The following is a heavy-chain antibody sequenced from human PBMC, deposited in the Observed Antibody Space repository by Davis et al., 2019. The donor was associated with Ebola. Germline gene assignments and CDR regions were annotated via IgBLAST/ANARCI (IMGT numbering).Heavy chain of an antibody. J-gene: IGHJ4*02. CDR1: GGTFSSYT. V-gene: IGHV1-69*02. D-gene: IGHD6-13*01. CDR3: ARLAAADPDY. CDR2: IIPILGIA. Sequence: AASVKVSCKASGGTFSSYTISWVRQAPGQGLEWMGRIIPILGIANYAQKFQGRVTITRDTSASTAYMELSSLRSEDTAVYYCARLAAADPDYWGQGTLVTVSS.